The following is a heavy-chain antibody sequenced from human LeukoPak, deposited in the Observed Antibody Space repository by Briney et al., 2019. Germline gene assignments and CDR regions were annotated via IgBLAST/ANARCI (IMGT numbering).Heavy chain of an antibody. J-gene: IGHJ5*02. Sequence: ASVKVSCKASGYTFTSYYMHWVRQAPGQGLEWMGIINPSGGSTSYAQKFQGRVTTTRDTSTSTVYMELSSLRSEDTAVYYCARETLHNWFDPWGQGTLVTVSS. V-gene: IGHV1-46*01. CDR3: ARETLHNWFDP. D-gene: IGHD3-16*01. CDR1: GYTFTSYY. CDR2: INPSGGST.